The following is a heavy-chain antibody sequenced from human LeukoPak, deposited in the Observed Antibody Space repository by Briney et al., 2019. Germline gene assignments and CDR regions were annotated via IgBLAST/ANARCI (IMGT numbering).Heavy chain of an antibody. J-gene: IGHJ6*03. D-gene: IGHD4-11*01. CDR3: ARGRVSSSTWYSTYYYFFYMDF. CDR2: VDHTGST. CDR1: GDSISSSSYY. Sequence: PSETLSLTCTVSGDSISSSSYYWGWIRQPPGKGLEWIGYVDHTGSTKFNPSLNGRVSISRDTSNNFFSLRLRSVTAADTAVYFCARGRVSSSTWYSTYYYFFYMDFWGKGTTVTVSS. V-gene: IGHV4-61*03.